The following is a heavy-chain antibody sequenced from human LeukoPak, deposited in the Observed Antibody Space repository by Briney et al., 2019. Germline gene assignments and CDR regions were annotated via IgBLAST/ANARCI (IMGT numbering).Heavy chain of an antibody. CDR2: ISDDGSNK. D-gene: IGHD1-26*01. CDR3: AREGSGSYAGFDY. CDR1: GFTFSSYA. V-gene: IGHV3-30*04. Sequence: GGSLRLSCAASGFTFSSYAMHWVRQAPGKGLEWVAVISDDGSNKYYADSVKGRFTISRDNSKNTLYLQMNSLRAEDTAVYYCAREGSGSYAGFDYWGQGTLVTVSS. J-gene: IGHJ4*02.